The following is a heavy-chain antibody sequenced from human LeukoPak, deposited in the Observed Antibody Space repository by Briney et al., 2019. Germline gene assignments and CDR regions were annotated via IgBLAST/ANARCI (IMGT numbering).Heavy chain of an antibody. CDR1: GFTFSSYW. J-gene: IGHJ4*02. CDR2: IASDGSST. D-gene: IGHD4-23*01. V-gene: IGHV3-74*01. CDR3: ARGRPHGNDY. Sequence: GSLSLSCAASGFTFSSYWMNWVRQAPGKGLVWVSRIASDGSSTTYADSVKGRFSISRGNAKNTLYLRMNSLRVEDTAVYYCARGRPHGNDYWGQGTLVTASS.